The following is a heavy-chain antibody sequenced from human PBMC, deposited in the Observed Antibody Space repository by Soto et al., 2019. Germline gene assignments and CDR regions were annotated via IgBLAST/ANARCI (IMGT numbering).Heavy chain of an antibody. Sequence: QVQLVQSGAEVKKPGASVKVSCKASGYTFTSYAMHWVRQAPGQRLEWMGWINAGNGNTKYSQKFQGRVTITRDTSASTAYMELSSLRSEDTAVYYCARGAGDCDPASYFDYWGQGTLVTVSS. CDR1: GYTFTSYA. J-gene: IGHJ4*02. V-gene: IGHV1-3*01. CDR3: ARGAGDCDPASYFDY. CDR2: INAGNGNT. D-gene: IGHD2-21*01.